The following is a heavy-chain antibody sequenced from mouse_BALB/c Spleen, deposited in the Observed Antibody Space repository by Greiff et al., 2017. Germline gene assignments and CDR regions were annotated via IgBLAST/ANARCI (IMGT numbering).Heavy chain of an antibody. CDR1: GFNIKDTY. J-gene: IGHJ4*01. V-gene: IGHV14-3*02. Sequence: EVQLQQSGAELVKPGASVKLSCTASGFNIKDTYMHWVKQRPEQGLEWIGRIDPANGNTKYDPKFQGKATITADTSSNTASLQLSSLTSEDTAVYYCARGSSNGKRYYAMDYWGQGTSVTVSS. D-gene: IGHD2-1*01. CDR2: IDPANGNT. CDR3: ARGSSNGKRYYAMDY.